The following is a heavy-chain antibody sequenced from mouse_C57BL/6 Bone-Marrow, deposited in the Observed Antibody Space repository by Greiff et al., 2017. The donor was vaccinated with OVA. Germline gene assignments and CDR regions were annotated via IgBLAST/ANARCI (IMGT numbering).Heavy chain of an antibody. CDR2: INSDGGRT. Sequence: EVKVVESGGGLVQPGESLKLSCESNEYEFPSHDMSWVRKTPEKRLELVAAINSDGGRTYYPDTMERRFIISRDNTKKTLYLQMSSLRSEDTALYYCARHSSMITTGDDYWGQGTTLTVSS. J-gene: IGHJ2*01. D-gene: IGHD2-4*01. CDR1: EYEFPSHD. V-gene: IGHV5-2*01. CDR3: ARHSSMITTGDDY.